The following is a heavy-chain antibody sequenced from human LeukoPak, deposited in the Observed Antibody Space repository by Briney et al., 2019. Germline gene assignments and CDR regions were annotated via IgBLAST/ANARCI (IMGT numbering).Heavy chain of an antibody. D-gene: IGHD2-2*01. V-gene: IGHV3-21*06. J-gene: IGHJ5*02. CDR1: GFIFSSYT. Sequence: GGSLRLSCAASGFIFSSYTMNWVRQAPGKGLEWVASISSSSTYIFYAESVKGRLTISRDNAINTLHLQMNSLRAGDTAVYYCGRQYSSTSPLDAWGQGTLVIVSS. CDR3: GRQYSSTSPLDA. CDR2: ISSSSTYI.